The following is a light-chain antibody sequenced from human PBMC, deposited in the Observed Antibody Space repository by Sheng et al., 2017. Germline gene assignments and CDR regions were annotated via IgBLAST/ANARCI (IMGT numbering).Light chain of an antibody. CDR2: GKN. J-gene: IGLJ2*01. V-gene: IGLV3-19*01. CDR1: SLRSYY. CDR3: NSRDSSGNHFVV. Sequence: SELTQDPAVSVALGQTVRITCQGDSLRSYYASWYQQKPGQAPVLVIYGKNNRPSGIPDRFSGSSSGNTASLTITGAQAEDEADYYCNSRDSSGNHFVVFGGGTKLTVL.